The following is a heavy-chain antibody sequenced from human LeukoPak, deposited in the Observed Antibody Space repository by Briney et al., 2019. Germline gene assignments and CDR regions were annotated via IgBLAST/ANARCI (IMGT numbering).Heavy chain of an antibody. D-gene: IGHD4-17*01. CDR3: ARDDDFGALDY. CDR1: GFTFSYYW. V-gene: IGHV3-74*01. J-gene: IGHJ4*02. Sequence: GGSLRLSCAASGFTFSYYWMHWVRQTPGKGLVWVSRINSDGSNIRYADSVKGRFTISRDNAKNTLYLQMNSLRAEDTAMYYCARDDDFGALDYWGQGTLVTVSS. CDR2: INSDGSNI.